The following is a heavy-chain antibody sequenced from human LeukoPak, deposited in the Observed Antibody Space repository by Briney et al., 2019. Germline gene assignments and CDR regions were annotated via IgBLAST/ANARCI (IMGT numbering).Heavy chain of an antibody. CDR1: AFTFSNAW. Sequence: GGSLRLACAASAFTFSNAWMSWVRQAQGEGLEWVGRIKSKTDGGTTDYAAPVKGRFTISRDDSKNTLYLQMNSLKTEDTAVYYCTTELSVTTNLQDYWGQGTLVTVSS. CDR2: IKSKTDGGTT. V-gene: IGHV3-15*01. CDR3: TTELSVTTNLQDY. D-gene: IGHD4-17*01. J-gene: IGHJ4*02.